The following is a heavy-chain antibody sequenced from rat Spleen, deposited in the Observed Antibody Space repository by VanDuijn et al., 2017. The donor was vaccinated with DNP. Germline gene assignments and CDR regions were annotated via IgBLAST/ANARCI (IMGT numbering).Heavy chain of an antibody. D-gene: IGHD1-12*02. CDR2: ITGGSGTT. V-gene: IGHV5-25*01. CDR1: GFSLSNFH. Sequence: VQLKESGPGLVQPSQTLSLTCTVSGFSLSNFHVDWVRQVPGKGLEWIASITGGSGTTSYPDSVKGRFTISRDDAKNTLSLQMNSLRSEDTATYYCARIGDFHDGGDGDVLDAWGQGTSVTVSS. J-gene: IGHJ4*01. CDR3: ARIGDFHDGGDGDVLDA.